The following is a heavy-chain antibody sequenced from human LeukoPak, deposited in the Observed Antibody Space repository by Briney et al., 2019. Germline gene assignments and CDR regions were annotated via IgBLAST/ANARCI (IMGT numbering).Heavy chain of an antibody. V-gene: IGHV3-23*01. CDR3: ARKVAVAMDLDY. CDR1: GFTFKSYG. D-gene: IGHD5-18*01. J-gene: IGHJ4*02. CDR2: ITGAGSST. Sequence: GGSLRLSCSASGFTFKSYGMTWVRQVPGKGLEWVSSITGAGSSTKYADSVNGRFTISRDNSKNTVSLQMTGLRAEDTAVYYCARKVAVAMDLDYWGQGTLVTVSS.